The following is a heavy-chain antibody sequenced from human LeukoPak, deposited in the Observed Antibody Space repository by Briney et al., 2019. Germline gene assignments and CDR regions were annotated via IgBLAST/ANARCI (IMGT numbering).Heavy chain of an antibody. D-gene: IGHD3-22*01. CDR1: GFTFDDYA. CDR3: AKDRHYDKPAGFDP. V-gene: IGHV3-9*01. CDR2: ISWNSGSI. J-gene: IGHJ5*02. Sequence: PGGSLRLSCAASGFTFDDYAMHWVRQAPGKGLEWVSGISWNSGSIGYADSVKGRFTISRDNAKNSLYLQMNSLRAEDTALYYCAKDRHYDKPAGFDPWGQGTLVTVSS.